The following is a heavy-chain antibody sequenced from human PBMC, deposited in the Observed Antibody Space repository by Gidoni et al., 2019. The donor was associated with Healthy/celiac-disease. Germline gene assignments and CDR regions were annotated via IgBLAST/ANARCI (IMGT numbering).Heavy chain of an antibody. Sequence: EVKLVESGGGLVQPGRSLRPSCTASGFTFGDYAMSWFRQAPGKGLEWVGFIRSKAYGGTTEYAASVKGRFTISRDDSKSIAYLQMNSLKTEDTAVYYCTRDMGEQWLARSYFDYWGQGTLVTVSS. CDR1: GFTFGDYA. J-gene: IGHJ4*02. CDR2: IRSKAYGGTT. CDR3: TRDMGEQWLARSYFDY. D-gene: IGHD6-19*01. V-gene: IGHV3-49*03.